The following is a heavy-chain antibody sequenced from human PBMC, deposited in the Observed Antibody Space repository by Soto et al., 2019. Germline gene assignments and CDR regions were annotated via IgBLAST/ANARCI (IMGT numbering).Heavy chain of an antibody. V-gene: IGHV3-30-3*01. CDR3: ARPHIVVVPAAPDY. Sequence: QVQLVESGGGVVQPGRSLRLSCAASGFTFSSYAMHWVRQAPGKGLEWVAVISYDGSNKYYADSVKGRFTISRDNSKNTLYLQMNSLRAEDTAVYYCARPHIVVVPAAPDYWGQGTLVTVSS. D-gene: IGHD2-2*01. CDR2: ISYDGSNK. J-gene: IGHJ4*02. CDR1: GFTFSSYA.